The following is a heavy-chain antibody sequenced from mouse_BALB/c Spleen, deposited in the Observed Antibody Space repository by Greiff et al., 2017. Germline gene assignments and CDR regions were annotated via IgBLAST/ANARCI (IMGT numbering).Heavy chain of an antibody. D-gene: IGHD2-1*01. V-gene: IGHV1-9*01. CDR3: AGNPDYYAMDY. Sequence: QVQLKQSGAELMKPGASVKISCKATGYTFSSYWIEWVKQRPGHGLEWIGEILPGSGSTNYNEKFKGKATFTADTSSNTAYMQLSSLTSEDSAVYYCAGNPDYYAMDYWGQGTSVTVSS. CDR2: ILPGSGST. CDR1: GYTFSSYW. J-gene: IGHJ4*01.